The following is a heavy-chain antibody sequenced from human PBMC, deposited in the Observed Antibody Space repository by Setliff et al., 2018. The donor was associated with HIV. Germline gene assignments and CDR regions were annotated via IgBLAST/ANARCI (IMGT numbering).Heavy chain of an antibody. CDR2: IYHSGST. CDR1: GGSISSYY. Sequence: SETLSLTCTVSGGSISSYYWSWIRQPPGKGLEWIGYIYHSGSTNYNPSLKSRITISVDTSKNQFSLKLSSVTAADTAVYYCARQVYYDILTGWKAFDIWGQGTMVTVSS. V-gene: IGHV4-59*08. J-gene: IGHJ3*02. D-gene: IGHD3-9*01. CDR3: ARQVYYDILTGWKAFDI.